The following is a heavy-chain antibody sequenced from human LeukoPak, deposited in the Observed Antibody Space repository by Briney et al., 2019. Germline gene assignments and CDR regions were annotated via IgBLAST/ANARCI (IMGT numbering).Heavy chain of an antibody. D-gene: IGHD6-6*01. J-gene: IGHJ5*02. CDR1: GLTFSSYE. CDR2: ISSSGSTI. V-gene: IGHV3-48*03. Sequence: GGALRLSCAASGLTFSSYEMNWVRQASGKGLEGVSYISSSGSTIYYADSVKGRFTISRDNSKNTLYLQMNSVRAEDTAVYYCARRSGIAARPVPWGQGTLVTVSS. CDR3: ARRSGIAARPVP.